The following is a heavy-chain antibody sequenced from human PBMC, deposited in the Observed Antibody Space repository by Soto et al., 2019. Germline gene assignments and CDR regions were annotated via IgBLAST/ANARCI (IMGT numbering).Heavy chain of an antibody. CDR3: ARDSDYYDSSGYYNNWFDP. D-gene: IGHD3-22*01. CDR2: IWYDGSNK. Sequence: GGSLRLSCAASGFTFSSYGMHWVRQAPGKGLEWVAVIWYDGSNKYYADSVKGRFTISRDNSKNTLYLQMNSLRAEDTAVYYCARDSDYYDSSGYYNNWFDPWGQGTLVTVSS. J-gene: IGHJ5*02. CDR1: GFTFSSYG. V-gene: IGHV3-33*01.